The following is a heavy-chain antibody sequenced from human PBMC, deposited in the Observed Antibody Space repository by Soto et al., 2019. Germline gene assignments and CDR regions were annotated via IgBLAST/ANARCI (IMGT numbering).Heavy chain of an antibody. Sequence: KASETLSLTCTVSGGSVGSGSYYWSWIRQPPGKGLEWIGYIYYSGSTNYNPSLKSRVTISVDTSKNQFSLKLSSVTAADTAVYYCARDSGGNYGIDYWGQGTLVTVSS. CDR1: GGSVGSGSYY. CDR3: ARDSGGNYGIDY. J-gene: IGHJ4*02. V-gene: IGHV4-61*01. CDR2: IYYSGST. D-gene: IGHD4-4*01.